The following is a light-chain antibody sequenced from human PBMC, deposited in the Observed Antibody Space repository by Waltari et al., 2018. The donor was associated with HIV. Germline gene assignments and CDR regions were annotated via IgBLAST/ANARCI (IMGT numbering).Light chain of an antibody. V-gene: IGKV2-28*01. CDR1: QSLLHANGYDY. CDR3: RQGLQTPLT. Sequence: DIVMTQSPLSLLVPPGAPASLSCRSNQSLLHANGYDYLDWYLQKPGQAPQLLIYLGSNRAPGVPDRVSGSGSGTDFTLKISRVEAEDVGVYYCRQGLQTPLTFGGGTKVELK. CDR2: LGS. J-gene: IGKJ4*01.